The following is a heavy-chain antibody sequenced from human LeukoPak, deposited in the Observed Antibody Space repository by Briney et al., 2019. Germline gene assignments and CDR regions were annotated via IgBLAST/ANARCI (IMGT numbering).Heavy chain of an antibody. CDR2: IYYSGST. V-gene: IGHV4-39*01. Sequence: SETLSLTCAVSGASISSSNYYWGWVRQSPGKGLEWIGSIYYSGSTYYNPSLKSRVTISVDTSKNQFSLKLSSVTAADTAVYYCARLFGYCSSTSCPPYYYYYMDVWGKGTTVTISS. D-gene: IGHD2-2*03. CDR3: ARLFGYCSSTSCPPYYYYYMDV. CDR1: GASISSSNYY. J-gene: IGHJ6*03.